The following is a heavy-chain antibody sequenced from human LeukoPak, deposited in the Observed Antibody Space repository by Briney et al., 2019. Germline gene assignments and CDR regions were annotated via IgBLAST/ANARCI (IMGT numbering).Heavy chain of an antibody. CDR2: IYVSGRI. Sequence: SETLSLTCSVSGSSISNLYLSWIRQPAGKGLEWIGRIYVSGRIDYNPSLRSRVTMSVDTSKNQLSLRVRSVTAADTGVYYCARDSGTTGEVKFDPRGQGTLVTVSS. CDR1: GSSISNLY. CDR3: ARDSGTTGEVKFDP. V-gene: IGHV4-4*07. J-gene: IGHJ5*02. D-gene: IGHD3-10*01.